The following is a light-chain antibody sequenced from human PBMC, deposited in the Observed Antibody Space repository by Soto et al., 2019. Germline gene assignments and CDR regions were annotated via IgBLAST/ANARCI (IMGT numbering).Light chain of an antibody. CDR3: LLSFSGARVV. V-gene: IGLV7-46*01. CDR2: DTS. J-gene: IGLJ2*01. Sequence: QAVVTQEPSLTVSPGGTVTITCASSTGAVTNAHYPYWLQQKPGQAPRTLIYDTSNKHSWTPARFSGSLLGGKAALTLSGALPEDEADYYCLLSFSGARVVFGGGTKLTVL. CDR1: TGAVTNAHY.